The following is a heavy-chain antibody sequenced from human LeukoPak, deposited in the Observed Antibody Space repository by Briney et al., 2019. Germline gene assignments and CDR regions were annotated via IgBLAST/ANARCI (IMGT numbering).Heavy chain of an antibody. Sequence: ASVTVSCKASGYTFTSYGISWVRQAPGQGLEWMGWRSAYNGNTNYAQKLPGRVTMTTDTSTSTAYMELRSLRSDDTAVYYCARFQAVAGPSYYYMDVWGKGTTVTVSS. CDR1: GYTFTSYG. V-gene: IGHV1-18*01. CDR3: ARFQAVAGPSYYYMDV. D-gene: IGHD6-19*01. CDR2: RSAYNGNT. J-gene: IGHJ6*03.